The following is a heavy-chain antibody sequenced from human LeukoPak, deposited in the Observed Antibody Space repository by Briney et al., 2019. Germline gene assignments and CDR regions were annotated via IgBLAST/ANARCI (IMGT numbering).Heavy chain of an antibody. Sequence: GASVTVSCKVSGYTLTELSMHWVRQAPGKGLEWMGGFYPKDGETIYAQKFQGRVTMTEDTSTDTAYMELSSLRSEDTAVYYCATSSCWPGRGDLARSWFDPWGQGTLVTVSS. D-gene: IGHD6-19*01. CDR1: GYTLTELS. CDR2: FYPKDGET. V-gene: IGHV1-24*01. CDR3: ATSSCWPGRGDLARSWFDP. J-gene: IGHJ5*02.